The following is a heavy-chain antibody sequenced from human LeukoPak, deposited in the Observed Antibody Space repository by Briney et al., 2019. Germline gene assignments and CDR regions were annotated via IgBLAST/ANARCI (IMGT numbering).Heavy chain of an antibody. J-gene: IGHJ4*02. CDR1: GFTFSSYW. CDR2: IKQDGSEK. Sequence: GGSLRLSCAASGFTFSSYWMSWVRQAPGKGLEWVANIKQDGSEKYYVDSVKGRFTISRDNAKNSLYLQMNSLRAEDTAVYYCASSSSGWYTLSSFDYWGQGTLVTVSS. CDR3: ASSSSGWYTLSSFDY. V-gene: IGHV3-7*01. D-gene: IGHD6-19*01.